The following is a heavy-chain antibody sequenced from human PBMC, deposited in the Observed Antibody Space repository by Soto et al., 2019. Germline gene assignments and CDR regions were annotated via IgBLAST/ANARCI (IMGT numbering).Heavy chain of an antibody. CDR2: IYSGGST. V-gene: IGHV3-66*01. D-gene: IGHD3-10*01. CDR3: AIGTPFDY. Sequence: GESLKISCAASGFTVSSNYMSWVRQAPGKGLEWVSVIYSGGSTYYADSVKGRFTISRDNSKNTLYLQMNSLRAEDTAVYYCAIGTPFDYWGQGTLVTVSS. J-gene: IGHJ4*02. CDR1: GFTVSSNY.